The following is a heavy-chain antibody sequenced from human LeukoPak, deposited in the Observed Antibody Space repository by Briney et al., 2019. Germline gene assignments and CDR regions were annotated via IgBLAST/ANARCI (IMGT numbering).Heavy chain of an antibody. CDR1: GYTFTSYG. J-gene: IGHJ5*02. V-gene: IGHV1-18*01. D-gene: IGHD2-15*01. Sequence: GASVKVSCKASGYTFTSYGISWVRQAPGQGLEWMGWISAYNGNTNYAQKLQGRVTMTTDTSTSTAYMELRSLRSDDTAVYYCARDQLLGYCSGGSCSYNWFDPWGQGTLVTVSS. CDR3: ARDQLLGYCSGGSCSYNWFDP. CDR2: ISAYNGNT.